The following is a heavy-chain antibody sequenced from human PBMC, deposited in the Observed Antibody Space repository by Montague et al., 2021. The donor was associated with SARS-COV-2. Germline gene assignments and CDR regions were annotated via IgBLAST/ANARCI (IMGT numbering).Heavy chain of an antibody. D-gene: IGHD3-22*01. Sequence: SLRLSCAASGFTFSYYAVSWVRQAPGKGLEWVSTISGSGGTTYYADSVKGRFTISRDNSKNTLYLRMNSLRAEGTAVYYCAKAHYYDSSGYYFWGQGTLVTVSS. CDR2: ISGSGGTT. CDR3: AKAHYYDSSGYYF. J-gene: IGHJ4*02. V-gene: IGHV3-23*01. CDR1: GFTFSYYA.